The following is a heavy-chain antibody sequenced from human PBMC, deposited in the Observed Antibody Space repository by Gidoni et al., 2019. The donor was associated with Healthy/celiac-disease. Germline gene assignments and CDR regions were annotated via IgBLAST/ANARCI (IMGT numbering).Heavy chain of an antibody. Sequence: EVQLVESGGGLVQPGRSLRLSCAASGFTFDDYAMHWVRPSPGKGLEWVSGIRWNSGSIGYADSVKGRFTISRDNAKNALYLQMNSLRAEDTALYYCAKSIYYYDSSGYTLDYWGQGTLVTVSS. V-gene: IGHV3-9*01. CDR2: IRWNSGSI. CDR3: AKSIYYYDSSGYTLDY. CDR1: GFTFDDYA. D-gene: IGHD3-22*01. J-gene: IGHJ4*02.